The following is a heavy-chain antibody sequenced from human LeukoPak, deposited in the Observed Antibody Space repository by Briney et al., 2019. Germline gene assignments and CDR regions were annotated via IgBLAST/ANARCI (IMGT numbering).Heavy chain of an antibody. D-gene: IGHD2-2*01. CDR2: ISAYNGNT. CDR3: AIIPPDIVVVTSY. V-gene: IGHV1-18*01. J-gene: IGHJ4*02. Sequence: ASVKVSCKASGYTFTSYGISWLRQAPEQGLEWMGWISAYNGNTNYAQKLQGRVTMTTDTSTSTAYMELRSLRSDDTAVYYCAIIPPDIVVVTSYWGQGTLVTVSS. CDR1: GYTFTSYG.